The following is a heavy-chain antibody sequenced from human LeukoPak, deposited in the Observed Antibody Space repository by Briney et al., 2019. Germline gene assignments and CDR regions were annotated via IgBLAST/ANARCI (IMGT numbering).Heavy chain of an antibody. CDR3: LRGDRRDY. CDR2: ISSSSNYI. CDR1: GFTFSSYR. J-gene: IGHJ4*02. Sequence: GGSLRLSCAASGFTFSSYRMNWVRQAPGKGLEWVSSISSSSNYIYYADSVKGRFTISRDNAKNSLYLQMNSLRAEDTAVYYCLRGDRRDYWGQGTLVTVSS. V-gene: IGHV3-21*06.